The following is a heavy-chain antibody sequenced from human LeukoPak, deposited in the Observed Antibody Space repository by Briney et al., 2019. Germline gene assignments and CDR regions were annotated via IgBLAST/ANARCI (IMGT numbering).Heavy chain of an antibody. CDR3: ARVVRYSRGYYFDY. V-gene: IGHV1-8*01. CDR1: GYTFTSYD. Sequence: ASVKVSCKASGYTFTSYDINWVRQATGQGLEWMGWMNPNSGNTGYAQKFQGRVTMTRNTSISTAYMELSSLRSEDTAVYYCARVVRYSRGYYFDYWGQGTLVTVSS. J-gene: IGHJ4*02. D-gene: IGHD6-19*01. CDR2: MNPNSGNT.